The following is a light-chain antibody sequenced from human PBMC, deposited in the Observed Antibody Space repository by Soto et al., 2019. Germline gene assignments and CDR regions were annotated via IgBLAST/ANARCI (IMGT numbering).Light chain of an antibody. J-gene: IGKJ4*01. Sequence: DIQMTQTPSSLSASVGDRVTITCRASQSISSYLNWYQQKPGKAPKPLIYAASSLQSGVPSRFSGSGSGTDFTLTISSLQPEDFATYYCQQSYSTPTTFGGGTKGDIK. V-gene: IGKV1-39*01. CDR2: AAS. CDR1: QSISSY. CDR3: QQSYSTPTT.